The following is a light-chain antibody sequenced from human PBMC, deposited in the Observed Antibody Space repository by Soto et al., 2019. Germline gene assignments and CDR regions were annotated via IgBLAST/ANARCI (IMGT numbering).Light chain of an antibody. J-gene: IGKJ4*01. Sequence: ETGMTQSPATLSLSPGERATLSCRASQSVSSYLAWYQQKPGQAPRLLIYDASNRATGIPARFSGSGSGTDFTLTISSLEPEDFAVYYCQQRSNWPPTFGGGTKVDIK. V-gene: IGKV3-11*01. CDR1: QSVSSY. CDR2: DAS. CDR3: QQRSNWPPT.